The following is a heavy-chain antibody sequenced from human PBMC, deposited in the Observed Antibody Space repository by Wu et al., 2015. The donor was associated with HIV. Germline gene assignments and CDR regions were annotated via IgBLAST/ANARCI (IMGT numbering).Heavy chain of an antibody. CDR1: GYTFTTYD. CDR2: ISAYNDNT. CDR3: ARVVGYGGPTNWFDP. D-gene: IGHD5-12*01. J-gene: IGHJ5*02. V-gene: IGHV1-18*01. Sequence: QVQLVQSGTEVKKPGASVKVSCKASGYTFTTYDITWVRQAPGQGLEWMGWISAYNDNTNYAQKLQGRVTMTTDTSTSTAYMELRSLRSDDTAVYYCARVVGYGGPTNWFDPWGQGTLGHRLL.